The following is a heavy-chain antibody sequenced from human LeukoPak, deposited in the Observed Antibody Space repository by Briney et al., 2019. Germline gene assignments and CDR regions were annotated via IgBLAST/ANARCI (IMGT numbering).Heavy chain of an antibody. CDR1: GGSISSGSYY. CDR3: ARFEAYPLYYYDYMDV. Sequence: SETLSLTCTVSGGSISSGSYYWRWIRQPAGKGLEWIGRIYTSGSTNYNPSLKSRVTISVDTSKNQFSLKLSSVTAADADVYYCARFEAYPLYYYDYMDVSGKGTTVTVSS. CDR2: IYTSGST. V-gene: IGHV4-61*02. J-gene: IGHJ6*03.